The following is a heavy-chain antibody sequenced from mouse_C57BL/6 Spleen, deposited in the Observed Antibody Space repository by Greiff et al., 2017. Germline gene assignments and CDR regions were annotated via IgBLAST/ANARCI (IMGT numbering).Heavy chain of an antibody. CDR1: GYTFTEYT. CDR3: ARHEERGGNYSWFAY. D-gene: IGHD2-1*01. CDR2: FYPGSGSI. V-gene: IGHV1-62-2*01. Sequence: QVQLQQSGAELVKPGASVKLSCKASGYTFTEYTIHWVKQRSGQGLEWIGWFYPGSGSIKYNEKFKDKATLTADKSYSTGYMERSRLTSEDSAVYVCARHEERGGNYSWFAYWGQGTLVTVSA. J-gene: IGHJ3*01.